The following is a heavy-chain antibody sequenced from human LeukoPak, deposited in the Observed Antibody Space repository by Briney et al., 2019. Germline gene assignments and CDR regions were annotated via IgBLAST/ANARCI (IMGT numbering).Heavy chain of an antibody. Sequence: SETLSLTCTVSGGSISSGDYYWSWIRQPPGKGLEWIGYIYYSGSTYYNPSLKSRVTISVDTSKNQFSPKLSSVTAADTAVYYCARDCSGGSCYGAFDIWGQGTMVTVSS. CDR1: GGSISSGDYY. D-gene: IGHD2-15*01. V-gene: IGHV4-30-4*01. CDR3: ARDCSGGSCYGAFDI. CDR2: IYYSGST. J-gene: IGHJ3*02.